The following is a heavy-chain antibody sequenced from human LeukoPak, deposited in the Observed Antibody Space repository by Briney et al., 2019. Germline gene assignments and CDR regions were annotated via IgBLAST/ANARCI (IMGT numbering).Heavy chain of an antibody. D-gene: IGHD3-10*01. V-gene: IGHV4-4*07. CDR3: ARDGESNRGKYCFDY. J-gene: IGHJ4*02. CDR1: GGSISSYY. CDR2: IYTSGST. Sequence: SETLSLTCTVSGGSISSYYWSWIRQPAGKGLEWIGRIYTSGSTNYNPSLKSRVTMSVDTSKNQFSLKLSSVTAADTAVYYCARDGESNRGKYCFDYWGQGTLVTVSS.